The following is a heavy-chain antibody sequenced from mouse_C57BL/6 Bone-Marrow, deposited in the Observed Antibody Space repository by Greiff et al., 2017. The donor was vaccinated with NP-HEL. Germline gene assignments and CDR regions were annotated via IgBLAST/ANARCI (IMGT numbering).Heavy chain of an antibody. J-gene: IGHJ3*01. D-gene: IGHD1-1*01. CDR1: GYTFTSYV. V-gene: IGHV1-14*01. CDR2: IYHDNDGT. Sequence: EVQLQQSGPELVKPGASVKMSCKASGYTFTSYVMHWVKQKPGQGLEWIGYIYHDNDGTKYNEKFKGKATLTSDKSSSTAYMEISSLTSEDSAVYYCARGAGDDYGSSYPFAYWGQGTLVTVSA. CDR3: ARGAGDDYGSSYPFAY.